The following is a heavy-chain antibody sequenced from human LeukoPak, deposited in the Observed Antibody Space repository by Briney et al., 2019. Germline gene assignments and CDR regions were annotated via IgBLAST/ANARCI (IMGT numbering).Heavy chain of an antibody. CDR3: ARVPIVGATSYLYYYYMDV. CDR1: GYTFTSYY. V-gene: IGHV1-46*01. D-gene: IGHD1-26*01. CDR2: INPSGGST. Sequence: GASVKVSCKASGYTFTSYYMHWVRQAPGQGLEWMGIINPSGGSTSYAQKFQGRVTMTRDMSTSTVYMELSSLRSEDTAVYYCARVPIVGATSYLYYYYMDVWGKGTTVTVSS. J-gene: IGHJ6*03.